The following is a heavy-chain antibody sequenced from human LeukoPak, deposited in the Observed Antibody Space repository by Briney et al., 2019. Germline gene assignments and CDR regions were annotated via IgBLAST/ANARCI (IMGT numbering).Heavy chain of an antibody. Sequence: GASVKASCRVPEYTITDLHMYWGRQAPGNGLGWMGGFGPDHTETTYAQKFQGRVTMTEDATTATAYMELRNLKSDDTAVYFCAADRKIVGTTSAYIYWGQGTLVTVSS. J-gene: IGHJ4*02. CDR2: FGPDHTET. V-gene: IGHV1-24*01. CDR1: EYTITDLH. CDR3: AADRKIVGTTSAYIY. D-gene: IGHD1-26*01.